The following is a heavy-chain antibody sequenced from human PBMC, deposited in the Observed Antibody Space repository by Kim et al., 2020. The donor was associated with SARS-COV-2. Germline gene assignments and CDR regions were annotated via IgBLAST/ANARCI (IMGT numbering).Heavy chain of an antibody. J-gene: IGHJ4*02. CDR1: GFTFSGYA. Sequence: GGSLRLSCAASGFTFSGYAMGWVRQAPGKGLEWVSTISGSGVNTHYADSVKGRFTISRDNSKNRLDSHMNSLRVEDTAVYYCDGADFWGQGTLVTVSS. D-gene: IGHD3-10*01. CDR3: DGADF. CDR2: ISGSGVNT. V-gene: IGHV3-23*01.